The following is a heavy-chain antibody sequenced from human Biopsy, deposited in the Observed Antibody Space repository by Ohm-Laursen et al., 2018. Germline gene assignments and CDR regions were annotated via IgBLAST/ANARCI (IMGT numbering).Heavy chain of an antibody. CDR2: IYYSGTT. J-gene: IGHJ5*01. D-gene: IGHD3-3*01. Sequence: SDTLSLTCTVSDESMGTYYWTWIRQPPGKGLEWIASIYYSGTTNKNPSLKSRVTISVDTSKRQFYLELSSVTAADTAIYYCARVRGGFLEWFDYWGQGTLITVSS. CDR3: ARVRGGFLEWFDY. CDR1: DESMGTYY. V-gene: IGHV4-59*07.